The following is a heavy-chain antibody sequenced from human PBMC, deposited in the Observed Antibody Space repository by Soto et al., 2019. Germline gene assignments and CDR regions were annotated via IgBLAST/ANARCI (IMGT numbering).Heavy chain of an antibody. CDR1: GFTFSSYA. Sequence: GGSLRLSCAASGFTFSSYAMSWVRQAPGKGLEWVSAISGSGRSTYYADSVKGRFTISRDNSKNTLYLQMNSLRAEDTAVYYCAKDPGAVLLNWFDPWGQGTLVTVSS. CDR3: AKDPGAVLLNWFDP. D-gene: IGHD6-19*01. CDR2: ISGSGRST. V-gene: IGHV3-23*01. J-gene: IGHJ5*02.